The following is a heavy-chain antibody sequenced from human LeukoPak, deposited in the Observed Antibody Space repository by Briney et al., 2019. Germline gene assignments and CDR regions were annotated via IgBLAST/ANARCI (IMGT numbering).Heavy chain of an antibody. CDR2: ISYDANIGSNK. CDR1: DFIFSSHW. CDR3: ARDKSYGDSSDY. D-gene: IGHD4-17*01. V-gene: IGHV3-30-3*01. Sequence: GGSLRLSCAASDFIFSSHWMHWVRQAPGKGLEWVALISYDANIGSNKYYADSVKGRFTISRDNSKNTLYLQMNSLRAEDTAVYYCARDKSYGDSSDYWGQGTLVTVSS. J-gene: IGHJ4*02.